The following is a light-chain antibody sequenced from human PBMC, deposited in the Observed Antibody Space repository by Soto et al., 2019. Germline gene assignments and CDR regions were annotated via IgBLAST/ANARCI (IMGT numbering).Light chain of an antibody. CDR1: SSDVGGYNY. CDR3: SSYTSSSTLEV. CDR2: EVS. V-gene: IGLV2-14*01. Sequence: QSVLTQPASVSGSPGQSITISCTGTSSDVGGYNYVSWYQQHPGKAPKLMIYEVSSRPSGVSNRFSGSKSGNTASLTISGLQAEDEADSYCSSYTSSSTLEVFGTGTKLTVL. J-gene: IGLJ1*01.